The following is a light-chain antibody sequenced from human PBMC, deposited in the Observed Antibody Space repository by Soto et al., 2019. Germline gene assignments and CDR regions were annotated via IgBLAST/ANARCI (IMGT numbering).Light chain of an antibody. CDR2: GNN. V-gene: IGLV1-40*01. Sequence: QSVLTQPPSVSGAPGQRVTISCTGSSSNIGAGYDVHWYQQLPGTAPKLLIYGNNNRPSGVPDRFSGSKSGTSASLAITGLQAEDEADYYRQSHDSSLSGVIFGGGTKVTVL. CDR3: QSHDSSLSGVI. J-gene: IGLJ2*01. CDR1: SSNIGAGYD.